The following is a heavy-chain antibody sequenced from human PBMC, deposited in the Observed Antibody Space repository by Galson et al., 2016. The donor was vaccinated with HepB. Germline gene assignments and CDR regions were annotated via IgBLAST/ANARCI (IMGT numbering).Heavy chain of an antibody. J-gene: IGHJ3*02. CDR2: ISYDGSNK. V-gene: IGHV3-30*03. Sequence: SLRLSCAASGFTFSGYAMHWVRQAPGKGLEWVAVISYDGSNKYYADSVKGRFTISRDNSKITLYLQMNSLRAEDTAVYYCASLRSGSYAFDIWGQGTMVTVSS. D-gene: IGHD3-22*01. CDR1: GFTFSGYA. CDR3: ASLRSGSYAFDI.